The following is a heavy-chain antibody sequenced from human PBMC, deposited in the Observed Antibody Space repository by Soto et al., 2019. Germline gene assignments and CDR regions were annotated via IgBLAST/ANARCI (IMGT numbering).Heavy chain of an antibody. J-gene: IGHJ5*02. CDR3: ARDLSYSSGWYQDWFDP. CDR2: IYYSGST. V-gene: IGHV4-30-4*01. CDR1: GGSISSGDYY. D-gene: IGHD6-19*01. Sequence: QVQLQESGPGLVKPSQTLSLTCTVSGGSISSGDYYWSWIRQPPGKGLEWIGYIYYSGSTYYNPXLKSRVTISVXRSPNXXSLKLSSVTAADTAVYYCARDLSYSSGWYQDWFDPWGQGTLVTVSS.